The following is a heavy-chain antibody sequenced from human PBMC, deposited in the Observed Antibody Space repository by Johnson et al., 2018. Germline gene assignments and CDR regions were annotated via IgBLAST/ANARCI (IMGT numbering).Heavy chain of an antibody. CDR3: ARDKAPYYFDWYFQF. D-gene: IGHD3-22*01. CDR2: ISSDGRNT. Sequence: VQLVQSGGGAVQPGRSLRLSXVASGFTFGDFVMYWVRQAPGKGLEWVTAISSDGRNTYYADSVRGRFTISRDNAKNTLHLQMKSLRPEDTAVYYCARDKAPYYFDWYFQFWGQGTLVTVSS. V-gene: IGHV3-30*03. CDR1: GFTFGDFV. J-gene: IGHJ1*01.